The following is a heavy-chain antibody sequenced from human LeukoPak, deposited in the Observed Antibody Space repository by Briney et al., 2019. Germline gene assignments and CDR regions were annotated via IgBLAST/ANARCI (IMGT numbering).Heavy chain of an antibody. D-gene: IGHD2-2*01. CDR3: ARGIVVVPAAPGIGAFDI. CDR1: GYSFTSYW. Sequence: GESLKISCKGPGYSFTSYWIGWVRQMPGKGLEWMGIIYPGDSDTRYSPSFQGQVTISADKSISTAYLQWSSLKASDTAMYYYARGIVVVPAAPGIGAFDIWGQGTMVTVSS. V-gene: IGHV5-51*01. CDR2: IYPGDSDT. J-gene: IGHJ3*02.